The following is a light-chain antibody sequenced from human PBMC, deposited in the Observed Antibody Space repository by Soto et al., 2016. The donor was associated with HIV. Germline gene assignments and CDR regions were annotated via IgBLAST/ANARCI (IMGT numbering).Light chain of an antibody. Sequence: SYELTQPTSLSVAPRKTARITCGGNNVGNKSVHWYQQKPGQAPVLVVYDDSDRPSGISERFSGSNSGNTATLTISRVEAGDEADYYCQVWDVSSDHVVFGGGTKLTVL. V-gene: IGLV3-21*03. J-gene: IGLJ2*01. CDR1: NVGNKS. CDR3: QVWDVSSDHVV. CDR2: DDS.